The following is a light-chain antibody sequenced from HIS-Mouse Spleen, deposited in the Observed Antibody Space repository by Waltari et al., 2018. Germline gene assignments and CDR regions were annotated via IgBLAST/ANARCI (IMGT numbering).Light chain of an antibody. CDR3: MQALQTPFT. CDR1: QSLLHSNGYNY. Sequence: DIVMTQSPLSLPVTPGEPASISCRSSQSLLHSNGYNYLDWYLQKPGQSHQLLIYLGSNRASGVPDRFSGSGSGTDFTRKISRVEAEDVGVYYCMQALQTPFTFGPGTKVDIK. J-gene: IGKJ3*01. V-gene: IGKV2-28*01. CDR2: LGS.